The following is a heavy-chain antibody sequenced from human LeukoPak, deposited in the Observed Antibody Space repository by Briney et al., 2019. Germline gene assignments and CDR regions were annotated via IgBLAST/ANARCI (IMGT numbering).Heavy chain of an antibody. D-gene: IGHD5-12*01. CDR1: GGTFSSYA. J-gene: IGHJ6*03. CDR3: AMGGYEFYYYYYMDV. Sequence: GASVKVSCKASGGTFSSYAISWVRQAPGQGLEWVGGIIPIFGTANYAQKFQGRVTITTDESTSTAYMELSSLRSEDTAVYYCAMGGYEFYYYYYMDVWGKGTTVTVSS. V-gene: IGHV1-69*05. CDR2: IIPIFGTA.